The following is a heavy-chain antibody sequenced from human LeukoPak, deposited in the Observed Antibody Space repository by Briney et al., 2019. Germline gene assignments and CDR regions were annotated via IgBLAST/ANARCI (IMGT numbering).Heavy chain of an antibody. CDR2: IIPILGIA. V-gene: IGHV1-69*04. CDR3: ARDASWYSSSERNWFDP. D-gene: IGHD6-13*01. Sequence: GSSVKVSCKASGGTFSSYAISWVRQAPGQGLEWMGRIIPILGIANYAQKFQGRVTMTRDTSISTAYMELSRLRSDDTAVYYCARDASWYSSSERNWFDPWGQGTLVTVSS. J-gene: IGHJ5*02. CDR1: GGTFSSYA.